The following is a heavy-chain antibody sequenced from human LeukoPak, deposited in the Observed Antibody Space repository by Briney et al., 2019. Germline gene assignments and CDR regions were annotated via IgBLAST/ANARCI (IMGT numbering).Heavy chain of an antibody. CDR2: IYYSGST. CDR1: GDSISSYY. V-gene: IGHV4-59*01. D-gene: IGHD1-26*01. Sequence: SETLSLTCTVSGDSISSYYCSWIRQPPGKGLEWIGYIYYSGSTSYNPSLKSRVTISVDTSKNQFSLKLSSVTAADTAVYYCARGLSGSFYYFDYWGQGTLVTVSS. J-gene: IGHJ4*02. CDR3: ARGLSGSFYYFDY.